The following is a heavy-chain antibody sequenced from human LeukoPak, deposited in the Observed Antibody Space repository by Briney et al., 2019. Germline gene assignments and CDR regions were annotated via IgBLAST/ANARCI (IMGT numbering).Heavy chain of an antibody. CDR1: GFTFSSYA. J-gene: IGHJ4*02. Sequence: PGGSLRLSCAASGFTFSSYAMHWVRQAPGKGLEWVAVISYDGSNKYYADSVKGRFTISRDNSKNTLYLQMNSLRAEDTAMYYCARERDNSGPFDYWGQGTLVTVS. D-gene: IGHD7-27*01. CDR2: ISYDGSNK. CDR3: ARERDNSGPFDY. V-gene: IGHV3-30*14.